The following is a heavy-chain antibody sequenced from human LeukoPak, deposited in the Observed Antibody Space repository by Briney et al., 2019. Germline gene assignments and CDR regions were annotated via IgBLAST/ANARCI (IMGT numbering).Heavy chain of an antibody. CDR1: GGSISSYY. J-gene: IGHJ4*02. Sequence: SETLSLTCTVSGGSISSYYWSWIRQPAGEGLEWIGGIYTSGSTNYNPSLKSRVTMSVDTSKNQFSLKLSSVTAADMAVYYCASPKRPGYYGLDYWGQGTLVTVSS. V-gene: IGHV4-4*07. CDR2: IYTSGST. CDR3: ASPKRPGYYGLDY. D-gene: IGHD3-10*01.